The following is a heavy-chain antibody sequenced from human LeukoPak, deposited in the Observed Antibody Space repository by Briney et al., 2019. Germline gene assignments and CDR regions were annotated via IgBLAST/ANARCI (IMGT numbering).Heavy chain of an antibody. D-gene: IGHD4-11*01. V-gene: IGHV4-61*05. CDR3: ARTTSVFDY. CDR1: GGSISSSSYS. Sequence: PSETLSLTCTVSGGSISSSSYSWGWIRQPPGKGLEWIGYIYYSGSTNYNPSLKSRVTISVDTSKNQFSLKLSSVTAADTAVYYCARTTSVFDYWGQGTLVTVSS. J-gene: IGHJ4*02. CDR2: IYYSGST.